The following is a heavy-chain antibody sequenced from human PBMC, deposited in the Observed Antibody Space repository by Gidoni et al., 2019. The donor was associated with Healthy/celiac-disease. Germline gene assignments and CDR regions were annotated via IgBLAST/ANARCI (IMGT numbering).Heavy chain of an antibody. CDR3: ARSFVTIFEHQGPHFDP. Sequence: QVQLQQWGAGLLKPSETLSLTCAVYGGSFSGYYWSWIRQPPGKGLEWIGEINHSGSTNYNPSLKSRVTISVDTSKNQFSLKLSSVTAADTAVYYCARSFVTIFEHQGPHFDPWGQGTLVTVSS. CDR1: GGSFSGYY. J-gene: IGHJ5*02. V-gene: IGHV4-34*01. CDR2: INHSGST. D-gene: IGHD3-3*01.